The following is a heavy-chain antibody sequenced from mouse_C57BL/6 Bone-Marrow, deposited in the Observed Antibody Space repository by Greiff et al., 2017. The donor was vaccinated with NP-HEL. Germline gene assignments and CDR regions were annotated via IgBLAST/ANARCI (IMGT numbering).Heavy chain of an antibody. V-gene: IGHV1-69*01. CDR3: ARDGYYPYYYAMDY. CDR1: GYTFTSYW. Sequence: VKLQQPGAELVMPGASVKLSCKASGYTFTSYWMHWVKQRPGQGLEWIGEIDPSDSYTNYNQKFKGKSTLTVDKSSSTAYMQLSSLTSEDSAVYYCARDGYYPYYYAMDYWGQGTSVTVSS. D-gene: IGHD2-3*01. J-gene: IGHJ4*01. CDR2: IDPSDSYT.